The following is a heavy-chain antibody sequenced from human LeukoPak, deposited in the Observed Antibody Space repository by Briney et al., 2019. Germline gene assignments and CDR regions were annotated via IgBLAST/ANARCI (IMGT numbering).Heavy chain of an antibody. CDR3: AREHSSSLSFDY. Sequence: GGSLRLSCAASGFTFSDYYMSWIRQAPGKGLEWVSYISSSDSTIYYADSVKGRFTISRDNAKNSLYLQMNSLRAEDTAVYYCAREHSSSLSFDYWGQGTLVTVSS. D-gene: IGHD6-13*01. V-gene: IGHV3-11*01. CDR2: ISSSDSTI. CDR1: GFTFSDYY. J-gene: IGHJ4*02.